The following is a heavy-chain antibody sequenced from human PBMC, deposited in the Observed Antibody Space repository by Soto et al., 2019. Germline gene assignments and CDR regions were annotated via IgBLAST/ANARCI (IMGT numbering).Heavy chain of an antibody. J-gene: IGHJ6*02. CDR3: ARQEYCSSTSCYFRGMDV. V-gene: IGHV4-39*01. CDR1: GGSISSSSYY. Sequence: QLQLQESGPGLVKPSETLSLTCTVSGGSISSSSYYWGWIRQPPGKGLEWIGSIYYSGSTYYNPSLKSRVTISVETSKNQFSLKLSSVTAADTAVYYCARQEYCSSTSCYFRGMDVWGQGTTVTVSS. CDR2: IYYSGST. D-gene: IGHD2-2*01.